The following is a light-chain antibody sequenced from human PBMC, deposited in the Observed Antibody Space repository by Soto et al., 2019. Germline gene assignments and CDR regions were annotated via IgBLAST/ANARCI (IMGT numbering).Light chain of an antibody. Sequence: QSALTQPASVSGSPGRSITISCTGTRSDVGGYNYVSWYQQHPGKAPKLMIYDVTDRPSGVSNRFSGSKSGNTASLTISGLQAEGEADYYCSSYTSSSTLDVVFGGGTKLTVL. J-gene: IGLJ2*01. V-gene: IGLV2-14*01. CDR1: RSDVGGYNY. CDR3: SSYTSSSTLDVV. CDR2: DVT.